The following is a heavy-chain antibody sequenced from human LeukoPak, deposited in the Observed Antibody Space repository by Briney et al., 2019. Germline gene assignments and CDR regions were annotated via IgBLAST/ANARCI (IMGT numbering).Heavy chain of an antibody. Sequence: PSETLSLTCTVSGGSISSYYWSWIRQHPGKGLEWIGYIYYSGSTYYNPSLKSRVTISLDTSKNQFSLKLNSVTAADTAVYYCARNTFGSGFLVDYWGQGTLVTVSS. V-gene: IGHV4-59*06. D-gene: IGHD3-10*01. J-gene: IGHJ4*02. CDR1: GGSISSYY. CDR2: IYYSGST. CDR3: ARNTFGSGFLVDY.